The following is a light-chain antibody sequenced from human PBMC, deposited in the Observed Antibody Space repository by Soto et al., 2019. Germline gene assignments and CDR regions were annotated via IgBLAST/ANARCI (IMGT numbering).Light chain of an antibody. CDR3: QQYNSYSSWT. Sequence: DIQMTQSPSTLSASVGNRVTITCRASQSISSRLAWYQQKPGRAPKLLXYDASTLESGVPSRFSGSGSGTELTLTISSLQTDDFATYYCQQYNSYSSWTFGQGTKVDIK. CDR2: DAS. V-gene: IGKV1-5*01. J-gene: IGKJ1*01. CDR1: QSISSR.